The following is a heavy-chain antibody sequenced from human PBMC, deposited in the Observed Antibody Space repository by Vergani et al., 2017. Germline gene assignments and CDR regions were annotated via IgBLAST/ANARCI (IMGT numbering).Heavy chain of an antibody. V-gene: IGHV4-34*01. CDR3: AGNGGSDYYYYMDV. D-gene: IGHD4-23*01. J-gene: IGHJ6*03. CDR1: GGSFSGYY. CDR2: INHSGST. Sequence: QVQLQESGPGLVKPSETLSLTCAVYGGSFSGYYWSWIRQPPGKGLEWIGEINHSGSTNYNPSLKSRVTISVDTSKNQFSLKLSSVTAADTAVYYCAGNGGSDYYYYMDVWGKGTTVTVSS.